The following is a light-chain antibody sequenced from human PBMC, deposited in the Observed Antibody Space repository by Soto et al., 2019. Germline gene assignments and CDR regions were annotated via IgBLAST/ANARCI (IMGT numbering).Light chain of an antibody. CDR1: QSISSW. CDR3: QQYNSYLYT. CDR2: KAS. Sequence: DIQMTQSPSTLSASVGDRVTITCRASQSISSWLAWYQQKPGKAPKLLIYKASSLASGVPSRFSGSGSGTEFTLTISSLPHDDFATYYCQQYNSYLYTFGQGTKLEIK. J-gene: IGKJ2*01. V-gene: IGKV1-5*03.